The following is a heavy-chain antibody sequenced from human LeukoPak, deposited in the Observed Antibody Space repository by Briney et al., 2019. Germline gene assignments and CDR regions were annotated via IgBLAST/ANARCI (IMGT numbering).Heavy chain of an antibody. CDR1: GFTFGNYV. CDR3: TRSPLSGDPINYFDY. CDR2: IRSKVFGGTA. Sequence: GGSLRLSCTVSGFTFGNYVMTWFRQAPGKGLECVGFIRSKVFGGTAEYAASVKGRFTISRDDSKSIAYLQMNSLKIEDTAVYYCTRSPLSGDPINYFDYWGQGTLVTVSS. J-gene: IGHJ4*02. V-gene: IGHV3-49*03. D-gene: IGHD7-27*01.